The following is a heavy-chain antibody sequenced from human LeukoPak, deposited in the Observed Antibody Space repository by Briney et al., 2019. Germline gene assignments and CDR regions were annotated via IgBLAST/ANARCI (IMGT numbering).Heavy chain of an antibody. CDR1: GGTFTSYA. Sequence: SVKVSCKASGGTFTSYAISWVRQAPGQGLEWMGGIIPIFGTANYAQKFQGRVTITADESTSTAYMELSSLRSEDTAVYYCASGIAAAGNVRRSYYYYYMDVWGKGTTVTISS. J-gene: IGHJ6*03. CDR2: IIPIFGTA. D-gene: IGHD6-13*01. CDR3: ASGIAAAGNVRRSYYYYYMDV. V-gene: IGHV1-69*13.